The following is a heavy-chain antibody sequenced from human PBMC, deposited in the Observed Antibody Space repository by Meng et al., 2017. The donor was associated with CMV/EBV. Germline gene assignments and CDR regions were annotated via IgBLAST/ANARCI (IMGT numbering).Heavy chain of an antibody. J-gene: IGHJ3*02. CDR2: ISPNNGGT. Sequence: SVKVSCKASGYTFTDYKMHWVRQAPGQGLEWMGWISPNNGGTKYAQKFQGRVTMTRDTSISTAYMELNRLTYDDTAVYCCASKMYYDFWSAYRGTEGVDPFNIWGQGTLVTVSS. CDR3: ASKMYYDFWSAYRGTEGVDPFNI. V-gene: IGHV1-2*02. CDR1: GYTFTDYK. D-gene: IGHD3-3*01.